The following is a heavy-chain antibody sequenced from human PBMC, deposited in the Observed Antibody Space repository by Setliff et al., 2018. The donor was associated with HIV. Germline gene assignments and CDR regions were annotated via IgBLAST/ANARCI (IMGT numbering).Heavy chain of an antibody. V-gene: IGHV4-4*07. CDR1: GGSFSTYY. D-gene: IGHD3-16*01. CDR2: VHSTGTT. CDR3: ARTREYRFGFGLGQFDP. J-gene: IGHJ5*01. Sequence: SETLSLTCTVSGGSFSTYYWSWIRQPAGEGLEYIGRVHSTGTTIYNPSLKSRVTMSMDTSKNQISLKLNSMTAADSAVYYCARTREYRFGFGLGQFDPWGQGTLVTVSS.